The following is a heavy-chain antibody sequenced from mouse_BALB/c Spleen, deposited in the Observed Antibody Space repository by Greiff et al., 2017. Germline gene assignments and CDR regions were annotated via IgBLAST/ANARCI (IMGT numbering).Heavy chain of an antibody. CDR1: GFTFSSFG. CDR2: ISSGSSTI. Sequence: EVQVVESGGGLVQPGGSRKLSCAASGFTFSSFGMHWVRQAPEKGLEWVAYISSGSSTIYYADTVKGRFTISRDKPKNTLFLQMTSLRSEDTAMYYCAGYGNAMDYWGQGTSVTVSS. V-gene: IGHV5-17*02. D-gene: IGHD2-1*01. J-gene: IGHJ4*01. CDR3: AGYGNAMDY.